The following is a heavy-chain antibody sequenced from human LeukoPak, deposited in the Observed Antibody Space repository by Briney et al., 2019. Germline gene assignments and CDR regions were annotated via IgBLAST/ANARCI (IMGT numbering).Heavy chain of an antibody. CDR2: IYTSGST. J-gene: IGHJ5*02. D-gene: IGHD1-7*01. CDR3: ARDHHPGEKTGTTQGP. CDR1: GGSISSYY. Sequence: PSETLSLTCTVSGGSISSYYWSWIRQPAGKGLEWIGRIYTSGSTNYNPSLKSRVTISVDTSKNQFSLKLSSVTAADTAVYYCARDHHPGEKTGTTQGPWGQGTLVTVSS. V-gene: IGHV4-4*07.